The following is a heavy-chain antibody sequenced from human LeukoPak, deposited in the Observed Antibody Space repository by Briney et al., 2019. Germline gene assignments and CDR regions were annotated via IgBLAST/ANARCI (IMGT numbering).Heavy chain of an antibody. CDR2: VNSDGSAT. V-gene: IGHV3-74*01. CDR1: GFTFSSYW. CDR3: ARGYAWGDY. D-gene: IGHD3-16*01. Sequence: GGSLRLSCAASGFTFSSYWMQWVRQAPGKGLVWVSRVNSDGSATNYADSVKGRFTISRDNAKNTLYLQTNSLRAEDAAVYYCARGYAWGDYWGQGTLVTVSS. J-gene: IGHJ4*02.